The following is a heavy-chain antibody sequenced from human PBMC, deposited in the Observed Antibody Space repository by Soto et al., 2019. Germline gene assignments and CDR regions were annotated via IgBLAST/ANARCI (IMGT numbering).Heavy chain of an antibody. D-gene: IGHD2-15*01. V-gene: IGHV1-3*01. Sequence: QVQLVQSGAEVKKPGASVKISCKASGYTFTRYTMNWVRQAPGQRLEWMGWINPDNGNTKSSQKFQDRVIITRDTYASTAYMHLSSLRSEDTAVYYCARGIATGQLDPWGQGTLVTVSS. J-gene: IGHJ5*02. CDR1: GYTFTRYT. CDR2: INPDNGNT. CDR3: ARGIATGQLDP.